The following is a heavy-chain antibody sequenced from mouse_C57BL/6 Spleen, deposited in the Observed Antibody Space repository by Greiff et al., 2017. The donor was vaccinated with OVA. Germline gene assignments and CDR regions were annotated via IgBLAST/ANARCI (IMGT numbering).Heavy chain of an antibody. CDR1: GYTFTSYT. Sequence: VQLQQSGADLARPGASVKMSCKASGYTFTSYTMHWVKQRPGQGLEWIGYINPSSGYTKYNQKFKDKATLTADKSSSTAYMQLSSLTSEDSAVYYCARRDYSNYYYAMDYWGQGTSVTVSS. CDR2: INPSSGYT. J-gene: IGHJ4*01. D-gene: IGHD2-5*01. CDR3: ARRDYSNYYYAMDY. V-gene: IGHV1-4*01.